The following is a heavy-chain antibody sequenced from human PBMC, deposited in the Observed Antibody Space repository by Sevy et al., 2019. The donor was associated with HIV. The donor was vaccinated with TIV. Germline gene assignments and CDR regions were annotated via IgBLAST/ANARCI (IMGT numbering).Heavy chain of an antibody. V-gene: IGHV3-33*01. Sequence: GGSLRLSCAASGFTFSSYGMHWVRQAPGKGLEWVALIWYDGTNKYYADSVKGRFTISRDNSKNTLYLQMNSLSAEDTAVYYWASGAYYYASRSQNFDYWGPGTLVTVSS. J-gene: IGHJ4*02. CDR2: IWYDGTNK. D-gene: IGHD3-10*01. CDR1: GFTFSSYG. CDR3: ASGAYYYASRSQNFDY.